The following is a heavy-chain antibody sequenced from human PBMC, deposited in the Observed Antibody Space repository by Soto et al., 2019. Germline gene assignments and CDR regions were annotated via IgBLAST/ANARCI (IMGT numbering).Heavy chain of an antibody. J-gene: IGHJ4*02. V-gene: IGHV4-4*02. CDR2: IYYSGST. CDR3: AGSVNYEFWRGPAPHYYIDY. CDR1: GGSVSSSYW. D-gene: IGHD3-3*01. Sequence: SSETLSLTCAVSGGSVSSSYWWSWIRQSPGKGLEWIGEIYYSGSTKYSPSLKSRVTMSVDESTNQFSLKLTSVTAADTAVYYCAGSVNYEFWRGPAPHYYIDYWWPVALVTVSA.